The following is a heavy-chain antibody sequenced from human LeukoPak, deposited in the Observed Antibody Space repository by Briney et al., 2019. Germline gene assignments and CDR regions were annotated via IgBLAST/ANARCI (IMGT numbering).Heavy chain of an antibody. CDR1: GVSISSYY. V-gene: IGHV4-59*01. D-gene: IGHD1-26*01. Sequence: SETLSLTCTVSGVSISSYYWSWIRQPPGKGLEWIGYIYYSGSTNYNPSLKSRVTISVDTSKNQFSLKLSSVTAADAAVYYCARDKSGSYWFDPWGQGTLLTVSS. CDR2: IYYSGST. CDR3: ARDKSGSYWFDP. J-gene: IGHJ5*02.